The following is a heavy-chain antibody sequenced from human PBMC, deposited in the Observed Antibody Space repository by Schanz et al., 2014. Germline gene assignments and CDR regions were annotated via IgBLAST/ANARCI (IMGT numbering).Heavy chain of an antibody. D-gene: IGHD6-13*01. CDR3: ATASSPVREAGAGSSFHL. J-gene: IGHJ5*02. CDR2: VSYGTSYI. CDR1: GFTFSSYS. V-gene: IGHV3-21*01. Sequence: EVQLVESGGGLVQPGGSLRLSCTASGFTFSSYSMNWVRQAPGKGLEWVSYVSYGTSYIYYAESVKGRFTISRDNAKNSLFLQMNSLRAEDTAVYYCATASSPVREAGAGSSFHLWGQGTLVTVSS.